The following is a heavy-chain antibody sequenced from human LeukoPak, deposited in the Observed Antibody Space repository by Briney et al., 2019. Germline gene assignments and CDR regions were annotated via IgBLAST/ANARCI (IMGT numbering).Heavy chain of an antibody. V-gene: IGHV3-23*01. D-gene: IGHD3-22*01. CDR1: GFTFSSYG. J-gene: IGHJ4*02. CDR3: ARVGYYDSSGLDY. CDR2: ISGSGGST. Sequence: GGTLRLSCAASGFTFSSYGMSWVRQAPGKGLEWVPAISGSGGSTYYADSVKGRFTISRDNAKNTLYLQMNSLRAEDTAVYYCARVGYYDSSGLDYWGQGTLVTVSS.